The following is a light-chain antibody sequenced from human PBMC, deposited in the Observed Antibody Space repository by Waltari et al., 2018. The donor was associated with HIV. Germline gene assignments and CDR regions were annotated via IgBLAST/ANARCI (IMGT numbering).Light chain of an antibody. CDR1: QDIRNY. CDR2: DAS. J-gene: IGKJ3*01. V-gene: IGKV1-33*01. Sequence: DIQMTQYPSSLSASVGDRVTITCQASQDIRNYLNWYQQKPGKAPKLLIYDASKLEIGVPSRFSGSGSGTDFSFTIDSLQPEDIATYYCQQYNSLSFTFGPGTKLEI. CDR3: QQYNSLSFT.